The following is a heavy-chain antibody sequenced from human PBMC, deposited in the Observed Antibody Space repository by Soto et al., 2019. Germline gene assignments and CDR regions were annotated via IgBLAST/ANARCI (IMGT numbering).Heavy chain of an antibody. J-gene: IGHJ4*02. CDR1: GFTFDDYA. CDR3: AKDLFITGTTGPY. V-gene: IGHV3-23*01. Sequence: GGSLRLSCAASGFTFDDYAMHWVRQAPGKGLEWVSGISGSGGSTYYADSVKGRFTISGDNSKNTLYLQMNSLRAEDTAVYYCAKDLFITGTTGPYWGQGTLVTVSS. D-gene: IGHD1-7*01. CDR2: ISGSGGST.